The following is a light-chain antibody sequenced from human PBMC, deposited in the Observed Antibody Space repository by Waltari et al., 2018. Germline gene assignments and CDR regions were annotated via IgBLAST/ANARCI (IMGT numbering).Light chain of an antibody. CDR3: QHYVSLPAT. Sequence: IVLTQSPGTLSLYPGEGVTLSCRASQSLNRALAWYQQKPGQAPRLLIYNVFNRATDIPDRFSGSGSGTEFSLTISRLEPEDFAVYYCQHYVSLPATFGQGTRVEIK. J-gene: IGKJ1*01. V-gene: IGKV3-20*01. CDR1: QSLNRA. CDR2: NVF.